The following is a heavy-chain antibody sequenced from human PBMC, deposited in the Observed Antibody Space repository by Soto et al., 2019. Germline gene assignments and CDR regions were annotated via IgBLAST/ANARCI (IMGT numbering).Heavy chain of an antibody. V-gene: IGHV3-11*01. CDR3: TRDTAFVASGFFDP. CDR1: RSTFMVSY. J-gene: IGHJ5*02. D-gene: IGHD3-22*01. CDR2: ISDSGTSI. Sequence: GSIRAASVASRSTFMVSYATWVRQDTGKGLEWGSHISDSGTSIYYADSVKGRFTISRDNANKSLYLHMNSMRVEDTASYYCTRDTAFVASGFFDPWGQGTLVTVSS.